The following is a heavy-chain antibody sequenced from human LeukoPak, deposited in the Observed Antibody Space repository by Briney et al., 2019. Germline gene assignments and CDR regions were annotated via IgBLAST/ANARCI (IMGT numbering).Heavy chain of an antibody. CDR1: GFTFSTYW. V-gene: IGHV3-7*03. CDR2: IKQDGSEK. J-gene: IGHJ2*01. Sequence: GGSLRLSCAASGFTFSTYWMNWVRQAPGKGRDGVANIKQDGSEKYYVDSVKGRFTLSRDSAKNSLYLQMNSLRAEDTAVYYCARAEWSNWYFDLWGRGTLVTVSS. CDR3: ARAEWSNWYFDL. D-gene: IGHD3-3*01.